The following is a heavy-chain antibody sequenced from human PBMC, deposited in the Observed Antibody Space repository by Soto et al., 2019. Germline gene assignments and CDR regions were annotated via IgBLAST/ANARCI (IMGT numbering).Heavy chain of an antibody. J-gene: IGHJ6*02. CDR2: IYHSGST. V-gene: IGHV4-59*12. CDR3: ARMGARTYYYYYGMDV. Sequence: PSETLSLTCTVSGGSISSYYWSWIRQPPGKGLEWIGYIYHSGSTNYNPSLKSRVTISVDKSKNQFSLKLSSVTAADTAVYYCARMGARTYYYYYGMDVWGQGTPVTVSS. D-gene: IGHD1-26*01. CDR1: GGSISSYY.